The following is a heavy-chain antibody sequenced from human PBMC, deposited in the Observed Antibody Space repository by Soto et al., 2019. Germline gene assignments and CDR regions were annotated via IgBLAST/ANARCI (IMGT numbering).Heavy chain of an antibody. J-gene: IGHJ4*02. V-gene: IGHV1-3*01. D-gene: IGHD6-13*01. CDR3: ARGWGYSSKVSGPHRVFDY. CDR2: INAGNGNT. Sequence: QVQLVQSGAEVKKPGASVKVSCKASGYTFTSYAMHWVRQAPGQRLEWMGWINAGNGNTKYSQKCQGRVTITRDTSASTAYMELSSLRSEDTAVYYCARGWGYSSKVSGPHRVFDYWGQGTLVTVSS. CDR1: GYTFTSYA.